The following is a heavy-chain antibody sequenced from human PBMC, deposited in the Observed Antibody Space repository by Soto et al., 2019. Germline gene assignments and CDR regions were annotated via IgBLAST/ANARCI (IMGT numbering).Heavy chain of an antibody. Sequence: GESLQISCKGSGYSFTSYWIGWVRQMPGKGLEWMGIIYPGDSDTRYSPSFQGQVTISADKSISTAYLQWSSLKASDTAMYYCARQARHSYGRDYYYYYGMDVWGQGTTVTVSS. CDR3: ARQARHSYGRDYYYYYGMDV. J-gene: IGHJ6*02. V-gene: IGHV5-51*01. CDR2: IYPGDSDT. CDR1: GYSFTSYW. D-gene: IGHD5-18*01.